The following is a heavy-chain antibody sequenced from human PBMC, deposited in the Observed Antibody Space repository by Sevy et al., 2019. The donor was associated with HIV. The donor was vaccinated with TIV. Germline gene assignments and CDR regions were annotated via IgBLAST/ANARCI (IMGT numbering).Heavy chain of an antibody. CDR3: ASAGYYYDSSGYFRPYYFDD. V-gene: IGHV4-30-4*01. D-gene: IGHD3-22*01. J-gene: IGHJ4*02. Sequence: SETLSLTCTVSGGSISSGDYYWSWIRQPPGKGLEWIGYIYYSGSTYYHPSLKSRVTISVDTSKNQFSLKLSSVTAADTAVYYCASAGYYYDSSGYFRPYYFDDWGQGTLVTVSS. CDR2: IYYSGST. CDR1: GGSISSGDYY.